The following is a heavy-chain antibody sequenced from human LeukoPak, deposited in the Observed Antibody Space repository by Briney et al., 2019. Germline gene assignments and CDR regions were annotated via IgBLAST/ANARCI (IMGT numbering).Heavy chain of an antibody. CDR2: IKQDGSEK. D-gene: IGHD6-19*01. CDR3: ARDELPVGSGWYPDAFDI. Sequence: PGGSLRLSCAASGFTFSSYWTSWVRQAPGKGLEWVANIKQDGSEKYYVDSVKGRFTISRDNAKNSLYLQMNSLRAEDTAVYYCARDELPVGSGWYPDAFDIWGQGTMVTVSS. V-gene: IGHV3-7*01. CDR1: GFTFSSYW. J-gene: IGHJ3*02.